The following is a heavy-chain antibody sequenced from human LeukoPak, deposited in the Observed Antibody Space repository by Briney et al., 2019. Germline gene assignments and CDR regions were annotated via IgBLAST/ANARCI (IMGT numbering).Heavy chain of an antibody. V-gene: IGHV4-39*01. CDR1: GGSISSSSDY. CDR3: AGDQGVATFVY. D-gene: IGHD5-12*01. J-gene: IGHJ4*02. Sequence: SETLSLTCTVSGGSISSSSDYWGWIRQPPGKGLEWIGIIYYSGSTYYNPSLKSRVTISVDTSKNQFSLKLSSVTAADTAVYYCAGDQGVATFVYWGQGTLVTVSS. CDR2: IYYSGST.